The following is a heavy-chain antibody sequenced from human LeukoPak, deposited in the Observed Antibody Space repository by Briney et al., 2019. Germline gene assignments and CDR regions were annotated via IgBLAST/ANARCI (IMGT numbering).Heavy chain of an antibody. D-gene: IGHD5-18*01. Sequence: SETLSLTCTVSGGSISSYYWSWIRQPPGKGLEWIGYIYYSGSTNYNPSLKSRVTISVDTSKNQFSLKVSSVAAADTAVYYCARGYSYASMYYFDYWGQGTLVTVSS. CDR2: IYYSGST. J-gene: IGHJ4*02. CDR3: ARGYSYASMYYFDY. CDR1: GGSISSYY. V-gene: IGHV4-59*01.